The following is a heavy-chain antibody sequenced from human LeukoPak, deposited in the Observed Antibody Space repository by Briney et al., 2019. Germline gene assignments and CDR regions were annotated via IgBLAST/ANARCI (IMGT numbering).Heavy chain of an antibody. CDR1: GGSFSGYY. J-gene: IGHJ6*02. CDR2: INHSGST. CDR3: ARVRSSYYGSGSYQARHYYYYGMDV. D-gene: IGHD3-10*01. Sequence: SETLSLTCAVYGGSFSGYYWSWIRQPPGKGLEWIGEINHSGSTIYNPSLKSRVTISVDTSKNQFSLKLSSVTAADTAVYYCARVRSSYYGSGSYQARHYYYYGMDVWGQGTTVTVSS. V-gene: IGHV4-34*01.